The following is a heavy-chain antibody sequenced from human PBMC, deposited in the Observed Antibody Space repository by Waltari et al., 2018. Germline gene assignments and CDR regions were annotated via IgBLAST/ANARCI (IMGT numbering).Heavy chain of an antibody. V-gene: IGHV3-11*01. D-gene: IGHD2-2*01. Sequence: QVQLVESGGGLVKPGGALRLSRAAPGFTFSAPDISWIRQAPGKGLEWISLIRSSGSTIDNPDSVKGRFTISRDNAKNSLYLQMNSLRVEDTAMYYCAREGVKLSAALDAFDIWGQGTMVTVSS. J-gene: IGHJ3*02. CDR3: AREGVKLSAALDAFDI. CDR2: IRSSGSTI. CDR1: GFTFSAPD.